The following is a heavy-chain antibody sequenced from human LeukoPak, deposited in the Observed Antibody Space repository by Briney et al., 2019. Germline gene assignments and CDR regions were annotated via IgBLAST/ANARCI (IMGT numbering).Heavy chain of an antibody. Sequence: PGGSLRLSCAASGFTFSSYAMSWVRQAPGKGLEWVSAISGSGSSTYYADSVKGRFTISRDNSKNTLYLQMNSLRAEDTAVYYCAKVGCSSTSCYTLKNYWYFDLWGRGTLVTVSS. CDR2: ISGSGSST. J-gene: IGHJ2*01. V-gene: IGHV3-23*01. CDR1: GFTFSSYA. CDR3: AKVGCSSTSCYTLKNYWYFDL. D-gene: IGHD2-2*02.